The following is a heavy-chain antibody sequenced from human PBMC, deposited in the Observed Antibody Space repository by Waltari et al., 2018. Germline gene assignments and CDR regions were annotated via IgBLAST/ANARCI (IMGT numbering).Heavy chain of an antibody. J-gene: IGHJ4*02. CDR1: GGSISSSSYY. D-gene: IGHD1-26*01. V-gene: IGHV4-39*07. CDR2: IYYSGST. CDR3: AGGEGATTWDDY. Sequence: QLPLQESRPGLVKPSDPLSLPCTVSGGSISSSSYYWGWIRPPPGKGLEWIGSIYYSGSTYYNPAIKSRVTISVDTSKNQCSLKLRSMRSEDTAVYGGAGGEGATTWDDYWGKVTLVTVSA.